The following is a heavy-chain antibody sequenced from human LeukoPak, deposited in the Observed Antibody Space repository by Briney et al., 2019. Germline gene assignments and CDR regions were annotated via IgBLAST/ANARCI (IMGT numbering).Heavy chain of an antibody. D-gene: IGHD6-19*01. CDR1: GFTVSSNY. J-gene: IGHJ4*02. CDR2: IYSGDST. CDR3: ARVASGDGSGWYNFDY. Sequence: GGSLRLSCAASGFTVSSNYMSWVRQAPGKGLEWVSVIYSGDSTYNGDSVKGRFTISRDNSKNTLYLQMHSLRVEDTAVYYCARVASGDGSGWYNFDYWGQGTLVTVSS. V-gene: IGHV3-53*05.